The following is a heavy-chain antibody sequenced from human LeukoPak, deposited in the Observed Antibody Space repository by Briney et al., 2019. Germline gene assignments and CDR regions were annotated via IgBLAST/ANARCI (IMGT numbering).Heavy chain of an antibody. CDR3: ARTIDSSGYYYGEFDY. CDR1: GYSFTSYW. CDR2: IYPGDSDT. J-gene: IGHJ4*02. V-gene: IGHV5-51*01. Sequence: GESLKISCKGSGYSFTSYWIGWVRQMPGKGLEWMGIIYPGDSDTRYSPSFQGQVTISADKSISTAYLQWSSLKASDTAMYYCARTIDSSGYYYGEFDYWDQGTLVTVSS. D-gene: IGHD3-22*01.